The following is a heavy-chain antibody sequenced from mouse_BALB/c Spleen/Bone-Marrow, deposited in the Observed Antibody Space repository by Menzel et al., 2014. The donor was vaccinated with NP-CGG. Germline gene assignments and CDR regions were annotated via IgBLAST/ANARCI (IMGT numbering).Heavy chain of an antibody. CDR1: GYTFTNYG. Sequence: VHLVESGPELKKPGETVKISCKASGYTFTNYGMNWVKQAPGKGLKWMGWINTYTGEPTYADDFKGRFAFSLETSASTAYLQINNLKNEDTATYFCARNLRWYFDVWGAGTTVTVSS. J-gene: IGHJ1*01. CDR2: INTYTGEP. CDR3: ARNLRWYFDV. V-gene: IGHV9-3-1*01.